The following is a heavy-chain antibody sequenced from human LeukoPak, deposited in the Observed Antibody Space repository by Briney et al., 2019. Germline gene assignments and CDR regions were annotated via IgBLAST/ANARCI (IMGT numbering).Heavy chain of an antibody. CDR2: ISSSSSYI. J-gene: IGHJ6*03. V-gene: IGHV3-21*06. CDR3: ARDPWTSSHYMDV. D-gene: IGHD2-2*01. Sequence: GGSLRLSCAASGFTFSSYSMNWVRQAPGKGLEWVSSISSSSSYIYYADSVKGRFTISRNNAKNSLYLQMNSLRAEDTAVYYCARDPWTSSHYMDVWGKGTTVTVYS. CDR1: GFTFSSYS.